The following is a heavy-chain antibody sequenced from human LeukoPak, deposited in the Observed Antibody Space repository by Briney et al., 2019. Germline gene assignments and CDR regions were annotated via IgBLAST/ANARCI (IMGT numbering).Heavy chain of an antibody. J-gene: IGHJ6*02. CDR1: GYTFTSYD. D-gene: IGHD6-6*01. CDR3: ARVENSNKYYFYVMDV. Sequence: ASVKVSCKASGYTFTSYDINWVRQATGQGLEWMGWMNPNSGNTDYAQKFQGRVTMTTDTSTSTAYMELRSLRSDDTAVYFCARVENSNKYYFYVMDVWGQGTTVTVSS. V-gene: IGHV1-8*01. CDR2: MNPNSGNT.